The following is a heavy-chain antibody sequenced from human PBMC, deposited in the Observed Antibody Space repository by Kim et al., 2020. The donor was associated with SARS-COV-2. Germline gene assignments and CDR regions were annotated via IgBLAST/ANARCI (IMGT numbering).Heavy chain of an antibody. V-gene: IGHV3-49*03. Sequence: GGSLRLSCTASGFTFGDYAMSWFRQAPGKGLEWVGFIRSKAYGGTTEYAASVKGRFTISRDDSKSIAYLQMNSLKTEDTAVYYCTRGGWWLQFGDYFDYWGQGTLVTVSS. D-gene: IGHD5-12*01. J-gene: IGHJ4*02. CDR3: TRGGWWLQFGDYFDY. CDR2: IRSKAYGGTT. CDR1: GFTFGDYA.